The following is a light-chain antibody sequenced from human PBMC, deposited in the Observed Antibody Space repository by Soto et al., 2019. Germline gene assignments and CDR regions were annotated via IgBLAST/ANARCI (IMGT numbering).Light chain of an antibody. Sequence: EIVMTQSPATLSVSPGERATLSCTASQSISSNLGWYQQKPGQAPRLLIYGASTRATGVSGRFSASGTGTEFILTISSLQSEDFGVYYCQQYNNWPLTFGGGTKVEIK. CDR1: QSISSN. V-gene: IGKV3-15*01. CDR3: QQYNNWPLT. CDR2: GAS. J-gene: IGKJ4*01.